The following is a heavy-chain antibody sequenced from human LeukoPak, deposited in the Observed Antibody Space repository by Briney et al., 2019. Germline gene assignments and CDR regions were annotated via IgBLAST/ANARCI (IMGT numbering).Heavy chain of an antibody. Sequence: PSETLSLTCTVSGGSISSGDYYWSWIRQPPGKGLEWLGYIYYSGSTYYNPSLKSRVTISVDTTKNQFSLKLSSVTAADTAVYYCARGGYGDYLINDYWGQGTLVTVSS. V-gene: IGHV4-30-4*01. CDR2: IYYSGST. J-gene: IGHJ4*02. CDR1: GGSISSGDYY. D-gene: IGHD4-17*01. CDR3: ARGGYGDYLINDY.